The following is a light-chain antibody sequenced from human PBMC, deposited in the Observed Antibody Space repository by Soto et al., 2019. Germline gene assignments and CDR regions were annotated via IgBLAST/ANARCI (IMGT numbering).Light chain of an antibody. J-gene: IGKJ3*01. CDR2: ATF. CDR3: HQYGRSPFT. Sequence: DIPMTQSPSSLSASVGDRVTITCRASQDINNYLAWFQQKPGKVPKLLIYATFTLQSGVPSRFSGSGSGTDFTLTISSLQPEDFAVYYCHQYGRSPFTFGPGTKVDI. CDR1: QDINNY. V-gene: IGKV1-27*01.